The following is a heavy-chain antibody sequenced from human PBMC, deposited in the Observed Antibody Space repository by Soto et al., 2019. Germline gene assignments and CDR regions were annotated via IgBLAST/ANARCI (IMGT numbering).Heavy chain of an antibody. J-gene: IGHJ4*02. V-gene: IGHV3-30*18. D-gene: IGHD2-15*01. CDR1: GFSFSSYA. CDR2: ISNDGGKE. Sequence: QVQLVESGGGVVQPGRSLRLSCEASGFSFSSYAIHWVRQAPGKGLEWVAGISNDGGKEHYSDSVKGRFTISTDKSKNTVYLQMSSLKSEATAVYYCAKDFIGDCSSVNCHIFDFWGQGTPVTVLS. CDR3: AKDFIGDCSSVNCHIFDF.